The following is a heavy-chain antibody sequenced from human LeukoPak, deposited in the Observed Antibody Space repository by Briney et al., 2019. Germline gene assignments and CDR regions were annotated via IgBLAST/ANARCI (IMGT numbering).Heavy chain of an antibody. CDR3: ARRAISGYSGREYYFDY. CDR1: GGSISSSSYS. D-gene: IGHD1-26*01. V-gene: IGHV4-39*01. J-gene: IGHJ4*02. CDR2: IYYSGST. Sequence: PSETLSLTCTVSGGSISSSSYSWGWIRQPPGKGLEWIGSIYYSGSTYYNPSLKSRVTTSVDTSKNQFSLKLSSVTAADTAVYYCARRAISGYSGREYYFDYWCQGTLVTVSS.